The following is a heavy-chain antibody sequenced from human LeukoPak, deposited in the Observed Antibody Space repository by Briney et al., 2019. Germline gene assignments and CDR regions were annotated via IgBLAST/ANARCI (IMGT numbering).Heavy chain of an antibody. CDR1: GFTFSSYW. V-gene: IGHV3-7*01. CDR3: AKARGVGATKKYYGMDV. CDR2: IKQDGSEK. J-gene: IGHJ6*02. D-gene: IGHD1-26*01. Sequence: GGSLRLSCAAPGFTFSSYWMSWVRQAPGKGLEWVANIKQDGSEKYYVDSVKGRFTISRDNAKNSLYLQMNSLRAEDTAVYYCAKARGVGATKKYYGMDVWDQGTTVTVSS.